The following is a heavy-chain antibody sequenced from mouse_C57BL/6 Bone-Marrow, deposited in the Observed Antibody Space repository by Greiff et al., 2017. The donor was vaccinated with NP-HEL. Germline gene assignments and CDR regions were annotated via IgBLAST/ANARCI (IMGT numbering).Heavy chain of an antibody. CDR2: IYPRSGNT. D-gene: IGHD2-9*01. V-gene: IGHV1-81*01. CDR3: AREGPTMVPYFDV. J-gene: IGHJ1*03. CDR1: GYTFTSYG. Sequence: QVQLQQSGAELARPGASVKLSCKASGYTFTSYGISWVKQRTGQGLEWIGEIYPRSGNTYYNEKFKGKATLTADKSSSTAYMELRSLTSEDSAVYFCAREGPTMVPYFDVWGTGTTVTVSS.